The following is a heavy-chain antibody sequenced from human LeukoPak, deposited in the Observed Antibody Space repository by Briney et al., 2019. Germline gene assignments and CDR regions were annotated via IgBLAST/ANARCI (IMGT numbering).Heavy chain of an antibody. J-gene: IGHJ4*02. CDR3: ARDPTGSYNFDY. V-gene: IGHV3-30-3*01. D-gene: IGHD3-10*01. CDR2: ISYDGSNK. Sequence: GGSLRLSCAASGFTFSSYAMHWVRQAPGKGLEWVAVISYDGSNKYYADSVKGRFTISRDNSKNTLSLQMNSLSAEDTAVYYCARDPTGSYNFDYWGQGTLVTVSS. CDR1: GFTFSSYA.